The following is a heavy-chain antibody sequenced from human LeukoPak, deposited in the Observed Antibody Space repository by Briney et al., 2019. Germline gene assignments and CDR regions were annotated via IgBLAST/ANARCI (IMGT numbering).Heavy chain of an antibody. J-gene: IGHJ6*03. D-gene: IGHD4/OR15-4a*01. CDR3: ARPGAQYYYYYYMDV. CDR1: GYTFTSYD. V-gene: IGHV1-8*01. CDR2: MNPNSGNT. Sequence: GASVKVSCKASGYTFTSYDINWARQATGQGLEWMGWMNPNSGNTGYAQKFQGRVTMTRNTSISTAYMELSSLRSEDTAVYYCARPGAQYYYYYYMDVWGKGTTVTVSS.